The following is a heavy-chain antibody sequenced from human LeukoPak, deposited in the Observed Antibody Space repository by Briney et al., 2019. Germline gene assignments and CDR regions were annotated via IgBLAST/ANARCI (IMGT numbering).Heavy chain of an antibody. CDR2: ISAYNGNT. D-gene: IGHD3-22*01. CDR1: GCTFTSYG. CDR3: ARDLPPNYDSSGYYDY. Sequence: GASVKVSCKASGCTFTSYGISWVRQAPGQGLEWMGWISAYNGNTNYAQKLQGRVTMTTDTSTSTAYMELRSLRSDDTAVYYCARDLPPNYDSSGYYDYWGQGTLVTVSS. J-gene: IGHJ4*02. V-gene: IGHV1-18*01.